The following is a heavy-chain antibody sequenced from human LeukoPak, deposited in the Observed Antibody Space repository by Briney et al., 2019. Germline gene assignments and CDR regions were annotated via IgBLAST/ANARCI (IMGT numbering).Heavy chain of an antibody. CDR1: GGTFSSYA. V-gene: IGHV1-69*05. CDR3: ARRNYGDYLGDDF. J-gene: IGHJ4*02. Sequence: ASVKVSCKASGGTFSSYAISWVRQAPGQGLEWMGRIIPIFGTANYAQKFQGRVTITTDESTSTAYMELSSLRSEDTAVYYCARRNYGDYLGDDFWGQGTLVTVSS. D-gene: IGHD4-17*01. CDR2: IIPIFGTA.